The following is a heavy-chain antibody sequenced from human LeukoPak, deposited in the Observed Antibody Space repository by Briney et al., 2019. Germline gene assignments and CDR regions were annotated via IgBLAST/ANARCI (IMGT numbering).Heavy chain of an antibody. CDR1: GGSISSGGYY. Sequence: ASETLSLTCTVSGGSISSGGYYWSWIRQPPGKGLEWIGYIYYSGSTYYNPSLKSRVTISVDTSKNQFSLKLSSVTAADTAVYYCARANYYDSSGHYQTPPVDYWGQGTLVTVSS. D-gene: IGHD3-22*01. CDR2: IYYSGST. V-gene: IGHV4-30-4*08. J-gene: IGHJ4*02. CDR3: ARANYYDSSGHYQTPPVDY.